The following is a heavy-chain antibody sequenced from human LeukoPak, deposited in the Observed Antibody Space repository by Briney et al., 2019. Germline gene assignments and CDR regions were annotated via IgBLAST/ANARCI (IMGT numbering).Heavy chain of an antibody. CDR1: GFTFSSYA. D-gene: IGHD3-22*01. CDR2: ISGSGGST. V-gene: IGHV3-23*01. Sequence: GGSLRLSCAASGFTFSSYAMSWVRQAPGKGLEWVSAISGSGGSTYYADSVKGRFTISRDNSKNTLYLQMNSLKTEDTAVYYCTSQNYYDSSGYTDYWGQGTLVTVSS. J-gene: IGHJ4*02. CDR3: TSQNYYDSSGYTDY.